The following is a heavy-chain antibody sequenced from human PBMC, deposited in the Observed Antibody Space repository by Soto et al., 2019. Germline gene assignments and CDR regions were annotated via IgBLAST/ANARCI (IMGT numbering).Heavy chain of an antibody. Sequence: SETLSLTCTVSGGSINSGGYFWSWIRQHPGKGLEWIGYIFYSGSTFYNPSLQSRLTTSVDTSKNQFSLKLTSVTAADTAVYYCARGDCSGSNCYYFDFWGQGTLVTVSS. J-gene: IGHJ4*02. CDR1: GGSINSGGYF. D-gene: IGHD2-15*01. CDR2: IFYSGST. CDR3: ARGDCSGSNCYYFDF. V-gene: IGHV4-31*03.